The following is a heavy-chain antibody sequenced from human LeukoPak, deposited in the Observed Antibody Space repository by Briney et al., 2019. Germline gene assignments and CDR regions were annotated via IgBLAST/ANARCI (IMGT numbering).Heavy chain of an antibody. V-gene: IGHV4-4*07. Sequence: SETLSLTCTLSGGSLSSYYWSWIGQPAGKGLEWIGRIYTSGSTTYNPSLKSRVTMSVDTSKNQFSLKLSSVTAADTAVYYCARDPGLMIGELFSWFDPWGQGTLVTVSS. CDR2: IYTSGST. CDR1: GGSLSSYY. CDR3: ARDPGLMIGELFSWFDP. J-gene: IGHJ5*02. D-gene: IGHD3-10*02.